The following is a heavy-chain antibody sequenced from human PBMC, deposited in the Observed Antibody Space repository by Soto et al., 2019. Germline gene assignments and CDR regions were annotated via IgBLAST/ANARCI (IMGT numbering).Heavy chain of an antibody. V-gene: IGHV1-69*12. Sequence: QVQLVQSGAEVKKPGSSVKVSCKASGGTFSSYAISWVLQAPGQGLEWMGGIIPIFGTANYAQKCQGRVTITADESTSTAYMELSSLRSEDTAVYYCARESRYCSGGSCYFLPGIDYWGQGTLVTVSS. D-gene: IGHD2-15*01. J-gene: IGHJ4*02. CDR2: IIPIFGTA. CDR3: ARESRYCSGGSCYFLPGIDY. CDR1: GGTFSSYA.